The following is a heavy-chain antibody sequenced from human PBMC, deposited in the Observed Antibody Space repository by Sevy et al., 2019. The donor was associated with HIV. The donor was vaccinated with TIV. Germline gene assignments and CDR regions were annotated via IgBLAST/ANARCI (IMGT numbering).Heavy chain of an antibody. CDR1: GFTFSSYG. V-gene: IGHV3-64D*06. CDR2: INSNGAST. J-gene: IGHJ6*01. D-gene: IGHD2-21*01. Sequence: GGSLRLSCSASGFTFSSYGMHWVRQAPGKGLELVSAINSNGASTYYADSVKGRFTISRDNSKNTLYLQMSSLRVEDTAVYYCVRLVVISIDYCYGMDVWGQGTTVTVSS. CDR3: VRLVVISIDYCYGMDV.